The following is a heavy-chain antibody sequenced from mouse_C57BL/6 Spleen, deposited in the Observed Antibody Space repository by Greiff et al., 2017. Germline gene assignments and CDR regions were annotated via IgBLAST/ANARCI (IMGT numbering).Heavy chain of an antibody. Sequence: QVQLQQPGAELVMPGASVKLSCKASGYTFTRYWMHWVKQRPGQGLEWIGEIDPSASYTNYNQKFKGKSTLTVDKSSSTAYMQLSSLTSEDSAVYYCARGVLDYWGQGTTLTVSS. CDR1: GYTFTRYW. CDR3: ARGVLDY. CDR2: IDPSASYT. V-gene: IGHV1-69*01. J-gene: IGHJ2*01.